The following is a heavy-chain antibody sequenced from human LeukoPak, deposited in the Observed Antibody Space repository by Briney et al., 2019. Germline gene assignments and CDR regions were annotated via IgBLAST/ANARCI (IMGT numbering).Heavy chain of an antibody. D-gene: IGHD3-3*01. Sequence: ASVKVSCKASGYTFTSYYMYWVRQAPGQGLEWMGIINPGGGSTSFAQKFQGRVTMPRDTSTNTVYMELSSLTSDDTAVYYCARAGVRSFYYYGVDVWGQGTTVTVSS. CDR1: GYTFTSYY. CDR3: ARAGVRSFYYYGVDV. CDR2: INPGGGST. J-gene: IGHJ6*02. V-gene: IGHV1-46*01.